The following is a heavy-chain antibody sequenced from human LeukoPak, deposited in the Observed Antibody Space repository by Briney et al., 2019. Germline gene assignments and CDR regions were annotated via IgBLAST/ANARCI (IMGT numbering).Heavy chain of an antibody. J-gene: IGHJ6*03. CDR1: GFTFSNYW. V-gene: IGHV3-7*01. D-gene: IGHD2-15*01. CDR3: ARISGYYYMDV. CDR2: IKQDGSEK. Sequence: GGSLRLSCAASGFTFSNYWMSWVREAPGKGLEWVANIKQDGSEKYYVDSVKGRFTISGDNDKNSLYLRMNSLRAEDTAVYYCARISGYYYMDVWGKGTTVTISS.